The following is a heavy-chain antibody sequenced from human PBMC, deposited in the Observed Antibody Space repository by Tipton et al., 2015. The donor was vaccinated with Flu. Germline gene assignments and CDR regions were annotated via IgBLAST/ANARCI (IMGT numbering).Heavy chain of an antibody. CDR1: GFTFSSYS. V-gene: IGHV3-21*01. J-gene: IGHJ4*02. Sequence: SLRLSCAVSGFTFSSYSMNWVRQAPGKGLEWVSSISSSSSYIYYADSVKGRFTISRDNAKNSLHLQMNSLRAEDTAVYYCARDYDFWSGYSFDYWGQGTLVTVSS. D-gene: IGHD3-3*01. CDR2: ISSSSSYI. CDR3: ARDYDFWSGYSFDY.